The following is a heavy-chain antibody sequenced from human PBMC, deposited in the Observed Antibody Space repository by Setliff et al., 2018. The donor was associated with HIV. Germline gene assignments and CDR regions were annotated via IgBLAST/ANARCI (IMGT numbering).Heavy chain of an antibody. CDR3: ARPGHCYYEGDSYYSTFDY. V-gene: IGHV4-39*01. CDR2: IHHGGTT. CDR1: GGSISSTNYF. D-gene: IGHD2-21*01. Sequence: SETLSLTCTVSGGSISSTNYFWGWIRQSPGKGLEWIGTIHHGGTTFYNPSLKSRVTISIDTSKNQFSVALRSVTAADTAVYFCARPGHCYYEGDSYYSTFDYWGQGTLVTVSS. J-gene: IGHJ4*02.